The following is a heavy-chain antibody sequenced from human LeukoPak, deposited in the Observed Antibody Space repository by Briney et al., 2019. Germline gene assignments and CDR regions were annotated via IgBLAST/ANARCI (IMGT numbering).Heavy chain of an antibody. J-gene: IGHJ6*03. D-gene: IGHD1-26*01. V-gene: IGHV3-7*01. CDR1: GFTFSSYW. CDR3: ARKGGATTYGYYYYYMDV. Sequence: PGGSLRLSCAASGFTFSSYWMSWVRQAPGKGLEWVANIKHDGSEKYYVDSVKGRFTISRDNAKNSLYLQMNSLRAEDTAVYYCARKGGATTYGYYYYYMDVWGKGTTVTISS. CDR2: IKHDGSEK.